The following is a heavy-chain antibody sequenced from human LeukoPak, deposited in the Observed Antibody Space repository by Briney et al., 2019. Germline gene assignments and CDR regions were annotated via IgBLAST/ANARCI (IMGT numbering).Heavy chain of an antibody. V-gene: IGHV3-74*01. CDR3: ARSMTTVVTSSLGY. D-gene: IGHD4-23*01. J-gene: IGHJ4*02. CDR1: GFTFSSYW. CDR2: INGDGSST. Sequence: GGSLRLSCAASGFTFSSYWMHWVRQAPGKGLVWVSRINGDGSSTTYADSVKGRFTISRDNAKNTLYLQMNSLRAEDTAVYYCARSMTTVVTSSLGYWGQGTLVTVSS.